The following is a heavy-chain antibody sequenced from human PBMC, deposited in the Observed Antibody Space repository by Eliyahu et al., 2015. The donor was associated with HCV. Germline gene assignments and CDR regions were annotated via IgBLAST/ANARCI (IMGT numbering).Heavy chain of an antibody. V-gene: IGHV2-5*02. Sequence: QITLKESGPPLVNPTQTLTLTCTFSGFSLDTPGVGVGWIRQPPGKALEWLTLFYRDDDIRYNSSLKSRLAITKDTSENQVVLTMTDMHPMDTATYYCARVPQGFYYDSSGWQLMYFDYWGLGTLVHRLL. D-gene: IGHD3-22*01. CDR1: GFSLDTPGVG. J-gene: IGHJ4*02. CDR3: ARVPQGFYYDSSGWQLMYFDY. CDR2: FYRDDDI.